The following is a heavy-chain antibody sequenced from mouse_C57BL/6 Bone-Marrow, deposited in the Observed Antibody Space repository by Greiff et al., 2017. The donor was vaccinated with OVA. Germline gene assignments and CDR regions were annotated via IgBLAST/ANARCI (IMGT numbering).Heavy chain of an antibody. V-gene: IGHV5-16*01. CDR3: ARPGSSYAWYFDV. Sequence: EVHLVESEGGLVQPGSSMKLSCTASGFTFSDYYMAWVRQVPEKGLEWVANINYDGSSTYYLDSLKSRFIISRDNAKNILYLQMSSLKSEDTATYYCARPGSSYAWYFDVWGTGTTVTVSS. CDR1: GFTFSDYY. D-gene: IGHD1-1*01. CDR2: INYDGSST. J-gene: IGHJ1*03.